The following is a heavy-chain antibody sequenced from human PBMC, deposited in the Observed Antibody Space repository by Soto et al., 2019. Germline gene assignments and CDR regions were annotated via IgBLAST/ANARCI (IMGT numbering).Heavy chain of an antibody. Sequence: SVKVSCKASGSTFSSYAISWVRPAPGQGLEWMGGIIPIFATANYAQKVQGRVTITADESTCTAYMELSSLRCEDTAVYYCARDCDCSGGSCRPPTWFVPWGQ. J-gene: IGHJ5*02. CDR1: GSTFSSYA. V-gene: IGHV1-69*13. D-gene: IGHD2-15*01. CDR3: ARDCDCSGGSCRPPTWFVP. CDR2: IIPIFATA.